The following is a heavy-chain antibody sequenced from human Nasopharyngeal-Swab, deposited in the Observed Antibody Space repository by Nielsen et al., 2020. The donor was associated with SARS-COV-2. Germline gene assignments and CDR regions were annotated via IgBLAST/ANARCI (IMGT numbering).Heavy chain of an antibody. D-gene: IGHD1-26*01. Sequence: GESLKISCAASGFTISTNGMHWVRQAPGKGLEWLAYISSSSSKSYYADSVKGRFTISRDNPKKSLFLQMNSLRDEDTAVYYCARDVAIVEATLDNWGQGTLVTVSS. J-gene: IGHJ4*02. CDR1: GFTISTNG. V-gene: IGHV3-48*02. CDR2: ISSSSSKS. CDR3: ARDVAIVEATLDN.